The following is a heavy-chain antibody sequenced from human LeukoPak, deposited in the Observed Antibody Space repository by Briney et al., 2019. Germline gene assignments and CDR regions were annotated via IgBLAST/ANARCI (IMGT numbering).Heavy chain of an antibody. CDR3: ARDYPRTIFGVVIRSLDY. CDR2: ISGSGGST. V-gene: IGHV3-23*01. D-gene: IGHD3-3*01. J-gene: IGHJ4*02. Sequence: GGSLRLSCAASGFTFSSYAMSWVRQAPGKGLEWVSAISGSGGSTYYADSVKGRFTISRDNSKNTLYLQMNSLRAEDTAVYYCARDYPRTIFGVVIRSLDYWGQGTLVTVSS. CDR1: GFTFSSYA.